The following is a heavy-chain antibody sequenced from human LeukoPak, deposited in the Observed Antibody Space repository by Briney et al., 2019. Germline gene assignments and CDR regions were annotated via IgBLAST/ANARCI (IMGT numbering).Heavy chain of an antibody. Sequence: GGSLRLSCAASGFTFSSYSMNWVRQAPGKGLEWVSYISSSSSTIYYADSVKGRFTISRDNSKNTLYLQMNSLRAEDTAVYYCAKARGGTGYHYYFDYWSQGTLVTVSS. V-gene: IGHV3-48*01. CDR2: ISSSSSTI. CDR3: AKARGGTGYHYYFDY. J-gene: IGHJ4*02. CDR1: GFTFSSYS. D-gene: IGHD3/OR15-3a*01.